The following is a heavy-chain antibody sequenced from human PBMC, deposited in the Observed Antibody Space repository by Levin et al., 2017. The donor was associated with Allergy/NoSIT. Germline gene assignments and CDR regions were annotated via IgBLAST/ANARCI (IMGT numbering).Heavy chain of an antibody. J-gene: IGHJ4*02. V-gene: IGHV4-34*01. CDR2: INHSGST. CDR1: GGSFSGYY. Sequence: SQTLSLTCAVYGGSFSGYYWSWIRQPPGKGLEWIGEINHSGSTNYNPSLKSRVTISVDTSKNQFSLKLSSVTAADTAVYSCARVLSGYDLDYWGQGTLVTVSS. D-gene: IGHD5-12*01. CDR3: ARVLSGYDLDY.